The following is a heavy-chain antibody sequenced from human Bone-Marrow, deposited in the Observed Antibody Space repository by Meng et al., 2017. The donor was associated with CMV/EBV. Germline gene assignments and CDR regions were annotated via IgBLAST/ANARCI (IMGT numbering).Heavy chain of an antibody. CDR2: IYYSGST. CDR3: AREIVGATVLTTGMDG. V-gene: IGHV4-59*01. Sequence: SETLSLTCTVSGGSISSYYWSWIRQPPGKGLEWIGYIYYSGSTNYNPSLKSRVTISVDTSKNQFSLKLSSVTAADTAVYYCAREIVGATVLTTGMDGWGQGTTVTVSS. D-gene: IGHD1-26*01. CDR1: GGSISSYY. J-gene: IGHJ6*02.